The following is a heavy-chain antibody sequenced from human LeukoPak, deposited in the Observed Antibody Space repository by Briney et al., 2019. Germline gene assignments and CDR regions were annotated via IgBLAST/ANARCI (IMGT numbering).Heavy chain of an antibody. Sequence: ASVKVSYKASGGTFSSYAISWVRQAPGQGLEWMGWISAYNGNTNYAQKLQGRVTMTTDTSTSTAYMELRSLRSDDTAVYYCARDRDDFSASFDYWGQGTLVTVSS. V-gene: IGHV1-18*01. D-gene: IGHD2-21*02. CDR3: ARDRDDFSASFDY. CDR1: GGTFSSYA. CDR2: ISAYNGNT. J-gene: IGHJ4*02.